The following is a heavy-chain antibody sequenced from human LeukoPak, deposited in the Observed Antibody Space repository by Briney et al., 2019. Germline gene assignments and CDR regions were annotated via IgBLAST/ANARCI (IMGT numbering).Heavy chain of an antibody. CDR2: ISSSGSTI. J-gene: IGHJ4*02. V-gene: IGHV3-11*01. CDR3: AREKSGGYYDSSGYFDY. Sequence: GGSLRLSCAASGFTFSDYYMSWIRQAPGKGLEWASYISSSGSTIYYADSVKGRFTISRDNAKNSLYLQMNSLRAEDTAVYYCAREKSGGYYDSSGYFDYWGQGTLVTVSS. D-gene: IGHD3-22*01. CDR1: GFTFSDYY.